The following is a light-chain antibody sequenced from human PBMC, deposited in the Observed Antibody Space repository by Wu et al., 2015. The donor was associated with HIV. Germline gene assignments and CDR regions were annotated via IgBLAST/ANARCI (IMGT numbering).Light chain of an antibody. Sequence: DIQMTQFPASLSASVRDRVTITCRASESISNYLNWYQQKPGRAPKLLIYAASTLQSGVPSRFSGSGSGTDFTLTITSLQPEDFATYYCQQSDSAPCTFGGGTKVEIK. J-gene: IGKJ4*01. CDR3: QQSDSAPCT. CDR2: AAS. CDR1: ESISNY. V-gene: IGKV1-39*01.